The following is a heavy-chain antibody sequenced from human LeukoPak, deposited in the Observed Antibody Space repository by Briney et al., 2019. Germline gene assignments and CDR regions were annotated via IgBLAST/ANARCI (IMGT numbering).Heavy chain of an antibody. V-gene: IGHV1-69*04. Sequence: SSVKVSCKASGGTFSNYAINWVRQAPGQGLEWMGRIIPILNIAKFAQKFQGRVTITADKSTSTAYMELSSLRSEDTAVYYCAAVGHNVDTGTSVDYWGQGTLVTVSS. CDR2: IIPILNIA. CDR1: GGTFSNYA. CDR3: AAVGHNVDTGTSVDY. D-gene: IGHD5-18*01. J-gene: IGHJ4*02.